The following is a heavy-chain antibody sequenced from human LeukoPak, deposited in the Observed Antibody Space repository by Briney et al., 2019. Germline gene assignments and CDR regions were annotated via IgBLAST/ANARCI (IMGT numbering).Heavy chain of an antibody. Sequence: SETLSLTCTVSSGSISSYYWSWIRQPPGKGLAWIGYIYYSGNTNYNPSLKSRVTISVDTSKNQFSLNLSSVTAADTAVYYCARAPGGNPTTHYFDYWGQGTLVTVSS. CDR3: ARAPGGNPTTHYFDY. V-gene: IGHV4-59*01. J-gene: IGHJ4*02. CDR1: SGSISSYY. D-gene: IGHD1-14*01. CDR2: IYYSGNT.